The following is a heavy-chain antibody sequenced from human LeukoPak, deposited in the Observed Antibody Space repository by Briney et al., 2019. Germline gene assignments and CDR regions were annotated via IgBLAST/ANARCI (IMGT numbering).Heavy chain of an antibody. Sequence: TGGSLRLSCSASGFTFSSYAMHWVRQAPGKGLEYVSAISSNGGSTYYADSVKGRFTISRDNSKNTLYLQMNSLRAEDTAVYFCARASMGFLEWFPSQNWVDPWGQGTLVTVSS. J-gene: IGHJ5*02. CDR1: GFTFSSYA. CDR2: ISSNGGST. CDR3: ARASMGFLEWFPSQNWVDP. V-gene: IGHV3-64*04. D-gene: IGHD3-3*01.